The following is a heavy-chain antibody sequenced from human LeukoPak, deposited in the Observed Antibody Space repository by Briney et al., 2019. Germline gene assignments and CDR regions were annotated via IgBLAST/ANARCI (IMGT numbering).Heavy chain of an antibody. D-gene: IGHD2-15*01. V-gene: IGHV3-48*01. J-gene: IGHJ4*02. CDR2: ISSSSSTI. CDR1: GFTFSSYS. Sequence: PGGSLRLSCAASGFTFSSYSMNWVRQAPGKGLEWVSYISSSSSTIYYADSVKGRFTISRDNAKNSLYLQMNSLRAEDTAVYYCGRDLLHSNFDYWGQGTLVTVSS. CDR3: GRDLLHSNFDY.